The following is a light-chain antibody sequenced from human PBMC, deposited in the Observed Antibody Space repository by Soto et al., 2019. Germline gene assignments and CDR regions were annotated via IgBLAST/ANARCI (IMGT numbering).Light chain of an antibody. Sequence: DIQMTQSPSSLSASVGDRVTITCRASQTISNFLNWYQQRSGEAPKLLLYDVSTLQTGVPSRFSGSGSGTDFSLTISSLQPEDLGTCYCQQTFSTSITFGQGTRLEIK. V-gene: IGKV1-39*01. CDR2: DVS. CDR3: QQTFSTSIT. J-gene: IGKJ5*01. CDR1: QTISNF.